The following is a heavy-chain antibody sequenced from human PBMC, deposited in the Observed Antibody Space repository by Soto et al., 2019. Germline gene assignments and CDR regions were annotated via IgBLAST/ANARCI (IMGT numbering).Heavy chain of an antibody. CDR1: GFTFSSYW. J-gene: IGHJ1*01. CDR2: INSDGSST. CDR3: ASMDQQLGGFPFQH. Sequence: GGSLRLSCAASGFTFSSYWMHWVRQAPGKGLVWVSRINSDGSSTSYADSVKGRFTISRDNAKNTLYLQMNSLRAEDTAVYYCASMDQQLGGFPFQHWGQGTLVTVSS. D-gene: IGHD6-13*01. V-gene: IGHV3-74*01.